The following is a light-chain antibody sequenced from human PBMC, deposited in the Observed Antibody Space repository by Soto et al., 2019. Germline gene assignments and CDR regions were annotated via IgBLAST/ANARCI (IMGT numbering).Light chain of an antibody. CDR3: QQYNNWPPLT. CDR2: DAS. CDR1: QSVSSN. V-gene: IGKV3-15*01. J-gene: IGKJ4*01. Sequence: EIVMTQSPATLSVSPGERATLSCKASQSVSSNLAWYQQKPGQAPRLLIYDASTRATGIPARFSGSGSGTEFTLTISRLQSEDFAVYYCQQYNNWPPLTFGGGTNVDIK.